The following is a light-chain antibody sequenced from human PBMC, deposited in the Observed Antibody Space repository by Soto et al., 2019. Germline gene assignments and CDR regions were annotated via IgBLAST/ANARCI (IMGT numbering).Light chain of an antibody. CDR2: GAS. Sequence: EMVLTQSPGTLPLSPGERATRSCRASQSVSSSYLVWYQQKPGQAPRPLIYGASSRATGIPDRFSGSGSGTDFTLTISRLEAEDFAVYYCQQYGSSPFTFGQGTKLEIK. CDR3: QQYGSSPFT. J-gene: IGKJ2*01. V-gene: IGKV3-20*01. CDR1: QSVSSSY.